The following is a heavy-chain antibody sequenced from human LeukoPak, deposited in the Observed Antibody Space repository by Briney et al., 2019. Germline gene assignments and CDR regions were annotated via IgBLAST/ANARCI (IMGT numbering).Heavy chain of an antibody. CDR2: FSGRGAGT. J-gene: IGHJ4*02. CDR1: GFTFSTYA. Sequence: GGSLRLSCAASGFTFSTYAMSWVRQAPGKGLEWVSTFSGRGAGTYYADSVKGRFTISRDNSKNTLYLQMNSPRADDTAVYYCAKNTNSKPDNWGQGTLVTVSS. V-gene: IGHV3-23*01. D-gene: IGHD2-8*01. CDR3: AKNTNSKPDN.